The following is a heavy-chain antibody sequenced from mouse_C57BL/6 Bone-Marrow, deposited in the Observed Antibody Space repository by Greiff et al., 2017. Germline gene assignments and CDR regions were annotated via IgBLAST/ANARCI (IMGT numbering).Heavy chain of an antibody. D-gene: IGHD2-2*01. CDR1: GYAFTNYL. Sequence: VMLVESGAELVRPGTSVKVSCKASGYAFTNYLIEWVKQRPGQGLEWIGVINPGRGGTNYNEKFKGKATLTADKSSSTAYMQLSSLTSEDSAVYFCARSYYGYDGLFAYWGQGTLVTVSA. CDR2: INPGRGGT. CDR3: ARSYYGYDGLFAY. V-gene: IGHV1-54*01. J-gene: IGHJ3*01.